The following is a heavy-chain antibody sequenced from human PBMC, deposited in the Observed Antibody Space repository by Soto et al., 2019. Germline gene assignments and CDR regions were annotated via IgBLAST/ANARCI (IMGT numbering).Heavy chain of an antibody. CDR2: IYYSGST. CDR1: GGSISSYY. D-gene: IGHD3-16*01. J-gene: IGHJ4*02. V-gene: IGHV4-59*01. Sequence: SETLSLTCTVSGGSISSYYWSWIRQPPGKGLEWIGHIYYSGSTNYNPSLKSRVTISVDTSKNQFSLKLSSVTAADAAVYDWASGPQGGQDYWGQGTLVTVSS. CDR3: ASGPQGGQDY.